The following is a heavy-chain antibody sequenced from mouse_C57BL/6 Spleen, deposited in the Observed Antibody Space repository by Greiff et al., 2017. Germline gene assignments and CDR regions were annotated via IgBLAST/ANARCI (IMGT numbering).Heavy chain of an antibody. Sequence: EVQLKESGEGLVKPGGSLKLSCAASGFTFSSYAMSWVRQTPEKRLEWVAYISSGGDYIYYADTVKGRFTISRDNARNTLYLQMSSLKSEDTAMYYWTRERAPYYGSSAGYFDVWGTGTTVTVSS. V-gene: IGHV5-9-1*02. CDR3: TRERAPYYGSSAGYFDV. CDR1: GFTFSSYA. CDR2: ISSGGDYI. J-gene: IGHJ1*03. D-gene: IGHD1-1*01.